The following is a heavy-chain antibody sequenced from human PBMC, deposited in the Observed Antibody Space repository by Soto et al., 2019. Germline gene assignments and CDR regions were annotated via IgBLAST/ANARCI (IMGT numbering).Heavy chain of an antibody. CDR3: AKLRWGSDNWFDP. D-gene: IGHD3-10*01. Sequence: PGGSLRLSCAASGFTFSSDVMSWVRQSPGKGLEWVSAISGDGESTYYADSVKGRFTISRDNSKNTLYLQMNSLRAEDTAVYYCAKLRWGSDNWFDPWGQGTLVTVSS. J-gene: IGHJ5*02. CDR2: ISGDGEST. V-gene: IGHV3-23*01. CDR1: GFTFSSDV.